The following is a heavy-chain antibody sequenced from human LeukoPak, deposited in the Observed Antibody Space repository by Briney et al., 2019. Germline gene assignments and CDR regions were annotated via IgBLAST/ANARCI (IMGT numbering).Heavy chain of an antibody. CDR1: GGSTSGYY. CDR3: ARDMEAAAGKGVGNGYYGMDV. CDR2: IYTSGST. D-gene: IGHD6-13*01. J-gene: IGHJ6*02. V-gene: IGHV4-4*07. Sequence: SETLSLTCIVAGGSTSGYYWSWVRQPAGEGLEWIGRIYTSGSTNYNPSLKSRLTMSVDTSKNQFSLKLSSVTAADTAVYYCARDMEAAAGKGVGNGYYGMDVWGQGTTVTVSS.